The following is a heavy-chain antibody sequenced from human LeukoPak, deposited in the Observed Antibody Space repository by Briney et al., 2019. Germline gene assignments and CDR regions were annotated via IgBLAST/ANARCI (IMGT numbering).Heavy chain of an antibody. Sequence: SETLSLTCTVSGGSISSSSYYWGWIRQPPGKGLEWIGEINHSGSTNYNPSLKSRVTISVDTSKNQFSLKLSSVTAADTAVYYCARDMVRGVKLRGWFDPWGQGTLVTVSS. D-gene: IGHD3-10*01. CDR3: ARDMVRGVKLRGWFDP. J-gene: IGHJ5*02. V-gene: IGHV4-39*07. CDR2: INHSGST. CDR1: GGSISSSSYY.